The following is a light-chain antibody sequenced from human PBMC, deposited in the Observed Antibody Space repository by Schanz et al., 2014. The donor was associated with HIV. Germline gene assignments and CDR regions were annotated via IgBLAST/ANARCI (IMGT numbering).Light chain of an antibody. J-gene: IGLJ2*01. CDR2: NTY. V-gene: IGLV1-44*01. CDR1: SSSIKTNT. Sequence: QSVLTQPPSASGTPGQRVTISCSGSSSSIKTNTVNWFGRPPGTAPKLLIYNTYHRPSGVPDRFSGSESGTSASLAISGLQSEDEADYYCGTWDDSLNVFLFGGGTKLTVL. CDR3: GTWDDSLNVFL.